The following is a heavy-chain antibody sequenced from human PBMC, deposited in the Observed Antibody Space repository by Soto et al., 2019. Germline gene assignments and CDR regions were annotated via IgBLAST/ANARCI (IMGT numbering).Heavy chain of an antibody. CDR2: IFSNDEK. V-gene: IGHV2-26*01. D-gene: IGHD2-2*01. Sequence: QVTLKESGPVLVKPTETLTLTCTVSGFSLSNARMGVSWIRQPPGKALEWLAHIFSNDEKSYSTSLKSRLTISKDTSKSQVVLTMTTMDPVDTATYYCARIRRYCSSTSCSMGGWFDPWGQGTLVTVSS. CDR3: ARIRRYCSSTSCSMGGWFDP. J-gene: IGHJ5*02. CDR1: GFSLSNARMG.